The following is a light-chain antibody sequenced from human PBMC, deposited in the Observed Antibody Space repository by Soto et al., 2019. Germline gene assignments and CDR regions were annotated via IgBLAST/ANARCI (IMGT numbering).Light chain of an antibody. CDR1: QGVSSNY. CDR3: HQYGRSPPT. Sequence: EIVLTQSPGTLSLSPGERATLSCRASQGVSSNYLAWYQQKPGQAPRLLIYDASSRATGIPDRLSGSGSGTDFTLTINRLEPEDFAVYYCHQYGRSPPTFGQGTRVQIK. J-gene: IGKJ1*01. V-gene: IGKV3-20*01. CDR2: DAS.